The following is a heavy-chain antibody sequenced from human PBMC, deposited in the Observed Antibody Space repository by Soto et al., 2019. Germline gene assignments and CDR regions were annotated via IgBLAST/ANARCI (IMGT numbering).Heavy chain of an antibody. V-gene: IGHV1-2*02. D-gene: IGHD1-1*01. Sequence: RASVKVSCKASGDTLPGNYIHWLRQAPGQGLEWMGWVDPNSGGANYARKFQGRVTVTRDTSISTAYMELSRLRSDDTAVYYCAREVWSHYGLDVWGQGATVTVSS. J-gene: IGHJ6*02. CDR3: AREVWSHYGLDV. CDR1: GDTLPGNY. CDR2: VDPNSGGA.